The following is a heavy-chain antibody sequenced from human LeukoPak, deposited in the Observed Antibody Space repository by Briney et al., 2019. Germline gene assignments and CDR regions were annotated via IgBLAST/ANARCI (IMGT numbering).Heavy chain of an antibody. V-gene: IGHV1-18*01. CDR1: GYTFTSYS. J-gene: IGHJ6*02. D-gene: IGHD6-19*01. CDR3: ALGLVPHYYYYYGMDV. CDR2: ISAYNGNT. Sequence: GASVKVSCKASGYTFTSYSISWVRQAPGQGLEWMGWISAYNGNTNYAQKLQGRVTMTTDTSTSTAYMELRSLRSDDTAVYYCALGLVPHYYYYYGMDVWGQGTTVTVSS.